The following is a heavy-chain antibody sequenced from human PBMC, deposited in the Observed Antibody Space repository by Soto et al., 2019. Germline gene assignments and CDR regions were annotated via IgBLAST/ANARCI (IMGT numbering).Heavy chain of an antibody. V-gene: IGHV1-3*01. CDR3: ARDAGADRYFDY. CDR1: GYTFTSYA. Sequence: ASVKVSCKASGYTFTSYAMHWVRQAPGQRLEWMGWINAGNGNTKYSQKFQGRVTITRDTSASTAYMELSSLRSEDTAVYYCARDAGADRYFDYWGQGTLVTVSS. CDR2: INAGNGNT. J-gene: IGHJ4*02. D-gene: IGHD6-6*01.